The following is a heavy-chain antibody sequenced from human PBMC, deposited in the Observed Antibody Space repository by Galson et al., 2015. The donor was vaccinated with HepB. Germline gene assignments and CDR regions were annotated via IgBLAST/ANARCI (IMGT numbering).Heavy chain of an antibody. D-gene: IGHD2-21*02. V-gene: IGHV1-69*13. CDR2: IIPIFGTA. CDR1: GGTFSSYA. Sequence: SVKVSCKASGGTFSSYAISWVRQAPGQGLEWMGGIIPIFGTANYAQKFQGRVTITADESTSTAYMELSSLRSEDTAVYYCARVGCGGDCYYYYYYGMDVWGQGTTVTVSS. CDR3: ARVGCGGDCYYYYYYGMDV. J-gene: IGHJ6*02.